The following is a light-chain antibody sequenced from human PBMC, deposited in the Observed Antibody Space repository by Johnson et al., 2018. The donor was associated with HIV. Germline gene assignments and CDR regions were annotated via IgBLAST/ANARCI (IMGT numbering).Light chain of an antibody. J-gene: IGLJ1*01. CDR1: SSNIGNNY. CDR2: DNN. Sequence: QSVLTQPPSVSAAPGQKVTISCSGSSSNIGNNYVSWYQQLPGTAPKLLIYDNNKRPSGIPDRFSGSKSGTSATLGITGLQTGDEADHYCGTWDRHLSAGPFGTGPNVPLL. CDR3: GTWDRHLSAGP. V-gene: IGLV1-51*01.